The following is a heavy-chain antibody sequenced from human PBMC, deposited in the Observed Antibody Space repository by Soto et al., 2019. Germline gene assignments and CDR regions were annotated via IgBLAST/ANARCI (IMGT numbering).Heavy chain of an antibody. CDR1: GFTFDDYV. V-gene: IGHV3-9*01. Sequence: GGSLRLSCAASGFTFDDYVMHWVRQVPGKGLEWVSGISWNSGMKSYADSVKGRFTISRDNAKNSLYLQMNSLRGEDTALYYCAKGDSGSPSYGMDVWGQGTTVTVSS. CDR2: ISWNSGMK. D-gene: IGHD6-6*01. J-gene: IGHJ6*02. CDR3: AKGDSGSPSYGMDV.